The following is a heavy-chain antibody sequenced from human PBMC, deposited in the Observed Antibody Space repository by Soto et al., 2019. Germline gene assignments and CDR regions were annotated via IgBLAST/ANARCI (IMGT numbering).Heavy chain of an antibody. Sequence: QITLKESGPTLVKPTQTLTLTCTFSGFSLSTIGVGVGWIRQPPGKALEWLALIYWDDDKRYRPSLKSTLTIPKDTSKNYVVLTLTNMDPVDTATDYCAPRGGVVVGDWFDPWGQGILVTVS. J-gene: IGHJ5*02. CDR2: IYWDDDK. V-gene: IGHV2-5*02. D-gene: IGHD2-15*01. CDR3: APRGGVVVGDWFDP. CDR1: GFSLSTIGVG.